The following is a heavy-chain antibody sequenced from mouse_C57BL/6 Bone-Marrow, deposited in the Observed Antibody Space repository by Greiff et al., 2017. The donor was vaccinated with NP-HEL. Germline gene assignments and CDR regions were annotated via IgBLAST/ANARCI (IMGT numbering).Heavy chain of an antibody. CDR1: GYSITSGYY. V-gene: IGHV3-6*01. CDR3: ARVWYFDV. Sequence: EVKLQESGPGLVKPSQSLSLTCSVTGYSITSGYYWNWIRQFPGNKLEWMGYISYDGSNNYNPSLKNRISITRDTSKNQFFLKLNSVTTEDTATYYCARVWYFDVWGTGTTVTVSS. CDR2: ISYDGSN. J-gene: IGHJ1*03.